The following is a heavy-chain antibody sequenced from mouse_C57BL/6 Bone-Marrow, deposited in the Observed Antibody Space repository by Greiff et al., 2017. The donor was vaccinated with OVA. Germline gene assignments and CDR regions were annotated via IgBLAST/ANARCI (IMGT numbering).Heavy chain of an antibody. V-gene: IGHV1-82*01. CDR3: AREWLVDY. D-gene: IGHD1-3*01. Sequence: VKLMESGPELVKPGASVKISCKASGYAFSSSWMNWVKQRPGKGLEWIGRIYPGDGDTNYNGKFKGKATLTADKSSSTAYMQLSSLTSEDSAVYFCAREWLVDYWGQGTSVTVSS. J-gene: IGHJ4*01. CDR2: IYPGDGDT. CDR1: GYAFSSSW.